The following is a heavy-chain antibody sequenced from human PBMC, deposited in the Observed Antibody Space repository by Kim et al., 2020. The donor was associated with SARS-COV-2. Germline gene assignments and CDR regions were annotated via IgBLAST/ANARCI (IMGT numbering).Heavy chain of an antibody. V-gene: IGHV3-74*01. Sequence: TDNADSVQRQATTARAKAKNTLYLQMNRLRAEDTAVYYCARGGGGSLDYWGQGTLVTVSS. D-gene: IGHD1-1*01. CDR2: T. J-gene: IGHJ4*02. CDR3: ARGGGGSLDY.